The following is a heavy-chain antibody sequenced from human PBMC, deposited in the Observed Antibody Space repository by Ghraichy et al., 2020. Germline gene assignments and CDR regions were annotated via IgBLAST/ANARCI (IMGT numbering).Heavy chain of an antibody. D-gene: IGHD6-13*01. J-gene: IGHJ4*02. CDR2: ISAYNGNT. Sequence: ASVKVSCKASGYTFTSYGISWVRQAPGQGLEWMGWISAYNGNTNYAQKLQGRVTMTTDTSTSTAYMELRSLRSDDTAVYYCARDLVVGSSSWYEVYYFDYWGQGTLVTVSS. V-gene: IGHV1-18*01. CDR3: ARDLVVGSSSWYEVYYFDY. CDR1: GYTFTSYG.